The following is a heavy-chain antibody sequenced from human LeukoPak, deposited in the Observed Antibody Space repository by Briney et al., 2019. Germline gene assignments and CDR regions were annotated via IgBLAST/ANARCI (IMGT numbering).Heavy chain of an antibody. CDR2: IFYLGST. Sequence: SETLSLTCTVSGGSISSGNFYWRWIRQPPGTGLEWIGYIFYLGSTYYNLSLKSRVTMSVDTSKNQFSLKLRSVTAADTAVYYCARKYPDHWFDPWGQGTLVTVSS. J-gene: IGHJ5*02. D-gene: IGHD6-6*01. V-gene: IGHV4-30-4*01. CDR1: GGSISSGNFY. CDR3: ARKYPDHWFDP.